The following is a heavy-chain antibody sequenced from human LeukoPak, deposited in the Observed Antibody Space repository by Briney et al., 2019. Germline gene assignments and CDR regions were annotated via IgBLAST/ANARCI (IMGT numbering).Heavy chain of an antibody. V-gene: IGHV3-15*01. CDR2: IKSKTDGGTT. Sequence: PGGSLRLSCAASGFTFSNAWMSWVRQAPGKGLEWLGRIKSKTDGGTTDYAAPVKGRFTISRDNVENTLYLQMNSLRADDTAVYYCARGGLMTTVTTYWGQGTLVTVSS. CDR1: GFTFSNAW. J-gene: IGHJ4*02. CDR3: ARGGLMTTVTTY. D-gene: IGHD4-17*01.